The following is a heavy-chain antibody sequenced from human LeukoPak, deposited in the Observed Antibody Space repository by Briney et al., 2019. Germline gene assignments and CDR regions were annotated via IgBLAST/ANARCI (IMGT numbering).Heavy chain of an antibody. D-gene: IGHD2-15*01. V-gene: IGHV4-34*01. CDR2: INHGGTT. CDR3: VSPKSRLGYCSGGSCYSPYY. J-gene: IGHJ4*02. CDR1: GGSFSGY. Sequence: SETLSLTCGVYGGSFSGYWSWIRQPPGKGLEWIGEINHGGTTNYNPSLKSRVTISVDTSKNQFSLKLSSVTAADTAVYYCVSPKSRLGYCSGGSCYSPYYWGQGTLATVSS.